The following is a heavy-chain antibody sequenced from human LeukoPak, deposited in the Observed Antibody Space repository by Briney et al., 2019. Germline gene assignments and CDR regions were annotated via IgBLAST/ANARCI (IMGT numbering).Heavy chain of an antibody. J-gene: IGHJ4*02. V-gene: IGHV3-30*18. Sequence: GGSLRLSSAASGFTFSSYGMHWVRQAPGKGLEWVAIISYDGSNIYYADSVKGRFTISRDNSKNTLYLQMNSLRAEDTAVYYCAKDARYFDYWGQGTLVTVSS. CDR3: AKDARYFDY. CDR2: ISYDGSNI. CDR1: GFTFSSYG.